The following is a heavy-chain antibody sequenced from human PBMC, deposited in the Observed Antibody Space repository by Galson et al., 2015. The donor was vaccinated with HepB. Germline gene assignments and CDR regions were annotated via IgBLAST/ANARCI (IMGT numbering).Heavy chain of an antibody. D-gene: IGHD1-26*01. Sequence: QSGAEVKKPGESLKISCKGSGYSFTSYWIGWVRQMPGKGLEWMGIIYPGDSDTRYSPSFQGQVTISADKSISTAYLQWSSLKASDTAMYYCARALGSIVGATILAGFDYWGQGTLVTVSS. J-gene: IGHJ4*02. CDR1: GYSFTSYW. CDR3: ARALGSIVGATILAGFDY. V-gene: IGHV5-51*01. CDR2: IYPGDSDT.